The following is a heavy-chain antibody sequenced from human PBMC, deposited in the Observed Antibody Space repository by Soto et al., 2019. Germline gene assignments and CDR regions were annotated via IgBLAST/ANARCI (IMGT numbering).Heavy chain of an antibody. CDR1: GVSISGSTYH. V-gene: IGHV4-39*01. CDR2: SYYSGNT. CDR3: ARLSTIFGVLSITGTSYYFDY. Sequence: SETLSLTCTVSGVSISGSTYHWGWIRQPPGKGLEWIGNSYYSGNTYFNPTLASLLTISVDTSKNQFSLKLSSVTAADTAVYYCARLSTIFGVLSITGTSYYFDYWGQGALVTVSS. D-gene: IGHD3-3*01. J-gene: IGHJ4*02.